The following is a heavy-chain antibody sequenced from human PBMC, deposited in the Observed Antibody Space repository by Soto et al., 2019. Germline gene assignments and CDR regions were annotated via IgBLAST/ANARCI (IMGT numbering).Heavy chain of an antibody. CDR3: ARDRVIAAAGIYYYYGMDV. CDR2: IWYDGSNK. J-gene: IGHJ6*02. Sequence: PGGSLRLSCAASGFTFSSYGMHWVRQAPGKGLEWVAVIWYDGSNKYYADSVKGRLTISRDNSKNTLYLQMNSLRAEDTAVYYCARDRVIAAAGIYYYYGMDVWGQGTTVTVSS. CDR1: GFTFSSYG. D-gene: IGHD6-13*01. V-gene: IGHV3-33*01.